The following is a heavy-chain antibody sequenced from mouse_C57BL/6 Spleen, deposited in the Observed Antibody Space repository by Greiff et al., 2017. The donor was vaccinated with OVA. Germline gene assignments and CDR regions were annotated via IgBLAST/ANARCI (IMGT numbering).Heavy chain of an antibody. CDR2: IWWDDDK. CDR1: GFSLSTFGMG. CDR3: ARIATSYYSNFDY. J-gene: IGHJ2*01. V-gene: IGHV8-8*01. D-gene: IGHD2-5*01. Sequence: QVTLKVSGPGILQPSQTLSLTCSFSGFSLSTFGMGVGWIRQPSGKGLEWLAHIWWDDDKYYNPALKSRLTISKDTSTNQVFLKNANVDTADTATYYCARIATSYYSNFDYWGQGTTLTVSS.